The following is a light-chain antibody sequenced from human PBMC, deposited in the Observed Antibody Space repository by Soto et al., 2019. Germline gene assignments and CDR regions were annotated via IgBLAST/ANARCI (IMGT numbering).Light chain of an antibody. J-gene: IGKJ1*01. CDR2: DAS. V-gene: IGKV1-5*01. CDR3: QHYNSYSEA. Sequence: GDSVTIPCRASQTITNWLAWYQQRPGKAPKLLIYDASRLESGVPLRFSASGSGTEFTLTISSLQPDDFATYYCQHYNSYSEAFGQGTKVDI. CDR1: QTITNW.